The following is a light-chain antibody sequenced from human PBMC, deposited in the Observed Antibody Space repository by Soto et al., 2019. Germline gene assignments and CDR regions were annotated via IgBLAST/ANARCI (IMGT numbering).Light chain of an antibody. Sequence: QSVLTQPASVSGSPGQSITISCTGTSSDVGGYNYVPWYQQRPGKAPKIIIYEVTNRPSGVSNRFSGSKSGNTASLTISGLQAEDDADYYCSSFTSRFTFNYIFGTGTKLTVL. CDR1: SSDVGGYNY. J-gene: IGLJ1*01. CDR2: EVT. V-gene: IGLV2-14*01. CDR3: SSFTSRFTFNYI.